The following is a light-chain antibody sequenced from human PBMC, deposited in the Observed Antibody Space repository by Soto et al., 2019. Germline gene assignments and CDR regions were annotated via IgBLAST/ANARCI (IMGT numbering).Light chain of an antibody. Sequence: EIVLTQSPATLSVSPGERATLSCRASQSVDSSLAWYQQRPGQAPRLLIQGASTRDTGIPARFSGSGSGTEFTLSISGLQSEDFAVYYCQQYKDYYSFGQGTKLEIK. J-gene: IGKJ2*03. V-gene: IGKV3-15*01. CDR2: GAS. CDR3: QQYKDYYS. CDR1: QSVDSS.